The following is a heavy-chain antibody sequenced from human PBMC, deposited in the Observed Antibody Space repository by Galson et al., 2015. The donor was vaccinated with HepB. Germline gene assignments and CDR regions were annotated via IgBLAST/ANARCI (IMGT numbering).Heavy chain of an antibody. Sequence: SLRLSCAASGFTFSSYAMSWVRQAPGKGLEWVSAISGSGTRRDYADSVRGRFTISRDKSTNTAYLHMTRLKTEDTAVYYCSRLGDLSGYSSSWGQGTLVTVSS. D-gene: IGHD6-13*01. V-gene: IGHV3-23*01. CDR1: GFTFSSYA. CDR3: SRLGDLSGYSSS. J-gene: IGHJ4*02. CDR2: ISGSGTRR.